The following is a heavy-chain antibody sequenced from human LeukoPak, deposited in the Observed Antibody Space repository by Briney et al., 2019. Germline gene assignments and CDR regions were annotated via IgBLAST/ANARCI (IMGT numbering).Heavy chain of an antibody. CDR3: ARDPYSGNYGPYYYYMDV. CDR1: GFTFSSHT. J-gene: IGHJ6*03. Sequence: GGSLRLSCAASGFTFSSHTINWVRQAPGKGPEWVSSITSSSSYIYYADSVKGRFTISRDNAKNSLYLQMDSLRVEDTAVYYCARDPYSGNYGPYYYYMDVWGKGTTVTISS. D-gene: IGHD1-26*01. CDR2: ITSSSSYI. V-gene: IGHV3-21*06.